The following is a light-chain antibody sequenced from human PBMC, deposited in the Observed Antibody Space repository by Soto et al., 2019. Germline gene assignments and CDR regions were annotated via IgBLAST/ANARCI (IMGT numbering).Light chain of an antibody. Sequence: DIQRTKSPSSVSVSVGDRVTITCRASQNIDKWIACSQHKPGKAPTLLIYAASSWRGGVPSRFSGSGSVTDLTLTIRSLQHEHVATYSCQPARSFPITFCQGTRL. CDR1: QNIDKW. CDR3: QPARSFPIT. V-gene: IGKV1D-12*01. CDR2: AAS. J-gene: IGKJ5*01.